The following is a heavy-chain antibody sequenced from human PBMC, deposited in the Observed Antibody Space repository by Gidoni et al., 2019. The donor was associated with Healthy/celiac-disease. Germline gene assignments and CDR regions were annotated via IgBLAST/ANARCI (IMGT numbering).Heavy chain of an antibody. Sequence: QVQLVEYGGGLVKPGGSLRLSCAASGFTFSDYYMSWHRQAPGKGLEWVSYISSSGSTIYFADTGKGRFTISSDNTKNSLYLQMDSLRAEDTAVYYCARDFSEYSSSWEYPYYYYYYGMDVWGQGTTVTVSS. J-gene: IGHJ6*02. D-gene: IGHD6-13*01. V-gene: IGHV3-11*01. CDR2: ISSSGSTI. CDR1: GFTFSDYY. CDR3: ARDFSEYSSSWEYPYYYYYYGMDV.